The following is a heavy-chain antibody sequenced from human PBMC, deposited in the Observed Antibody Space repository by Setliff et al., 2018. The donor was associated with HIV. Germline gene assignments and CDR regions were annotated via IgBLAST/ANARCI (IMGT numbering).Heavy chain of an antibody. D-gene: IGHD7-27*01. CDR2: IKSRVDGETT. V-gene: IGHV3-15*01. CDR3: ILLGMHGAFDI. J-gene: IGHJ3*02. CDR1: GYSISSGYY. Sequence: ETLSLTCTVSGYSISSGYYWGWVRQAPGKGLEWVGRIKSRVDGETTAYAAPLKGRFTISRDDSKNTLYLQMDRLSTEDTAVYYCILLGMHGAFDIWGQGTMVTVSS.